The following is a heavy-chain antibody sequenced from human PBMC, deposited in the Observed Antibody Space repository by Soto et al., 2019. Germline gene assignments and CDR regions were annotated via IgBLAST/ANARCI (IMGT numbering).Heavy chain of an antibody. CDR3: AKVLYDFWSGYYSAEYYFDY. D-gene: IGHD3-3*01. Sequence: VQLLESGGGLVQPGGSLRLSCAASGFTFSSYAMSWVRQAPGKGLEWVSAISGSGGSTYYADSVKGRFTISRDNSKNTLYLQMNSLRAEDTAVYYCAKVLYDFWSGYYSAEYYFDYWGQGTLVTVSS. V-gene: IGHV3-23*01. J-gene: IGHJ4*02. CDR1: GFTFSSYA. CDR2: ISGSGGST.